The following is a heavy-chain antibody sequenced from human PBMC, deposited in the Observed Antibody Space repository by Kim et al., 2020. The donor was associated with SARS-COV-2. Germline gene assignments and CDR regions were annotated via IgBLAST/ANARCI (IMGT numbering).Heavy chain of an antibody. CDR3: AKEDGSGWYDFDF. J-gene: IGHJ4*02. V-gene: IGHV4-39*07. Sequence: HPSLKSRVAISVDTSKDQFSLKLSSVTAADTAMYYCAKEDGSGWYDFDFWGQGTLVTVSS. D-gene: IGHD6-19*01.